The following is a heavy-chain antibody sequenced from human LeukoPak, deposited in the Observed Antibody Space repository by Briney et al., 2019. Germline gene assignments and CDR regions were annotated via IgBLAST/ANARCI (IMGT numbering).Heavy chain of an antibody. D-gene: IGHD6-6*01. CDR3: ARHAQSSIETFFDY. Sequence: SETLSLTCTVSGGSISSYYWSWIRQPPGKGLEWIGYIYYSGSTNYNPSLKSRVTISVDTSTNQFSLKLSSVTAADTAVYYCARHAQSSIETFFDYWGQGTLVTVSS. J-gene: IGHJ4*02. V-gene: IGHV4-59*08. CDR2: IYYSGST. CDR1: GGSISSYY.